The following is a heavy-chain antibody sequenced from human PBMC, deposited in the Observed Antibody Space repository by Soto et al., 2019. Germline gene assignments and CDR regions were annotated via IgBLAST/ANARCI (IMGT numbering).Heavy chain of an antibody. J-gene: IGHJ4*02. CDR1: GGSISSGGYY. V-gene: IGHV4-31*03. CDR2: IYYSGST. D-gene: IGHD6-6*01. CDR3: ARHRGIAARPMWYFDY. Sequence: SETLSFTCTVSGGSISSGGYYWSWIRQHPGRGLEWIGYIYYSGSTYYNPSLKSRVTISVDTSKNQFSLKLSSVTAADTAVYYCARHRGIAARPMWYFDYWGQGTLVTVSS.